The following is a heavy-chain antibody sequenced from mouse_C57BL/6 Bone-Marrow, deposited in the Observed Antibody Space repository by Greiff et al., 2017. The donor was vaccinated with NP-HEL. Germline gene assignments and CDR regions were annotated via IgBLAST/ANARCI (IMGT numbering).Heavy chain of an antibody. D-gene: IGHD2-2*01. Sequence: EVMLVESGGGLVQPGGSLSLSCAASGFTFTDYYMSWVRQPPGKALEWLGFIRNKANGYTTEYSASVKGLFTISRDNSQSILYLQMNALRAEDRATYYCASVYYGYPYYAMDYWGQGTSVTVSS. CDR2: IRNKANGYTT. CDR3: ASVYYGYPYYAMDY. V-gene: IGHV7-3*01. CDR1: GFTFTDYY. J-gene: IGHJ4*01.